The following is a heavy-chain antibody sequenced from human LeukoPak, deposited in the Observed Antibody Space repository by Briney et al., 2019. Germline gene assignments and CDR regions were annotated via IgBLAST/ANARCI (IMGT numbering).Heavy chain of an antibody. V-gene: IGHV4-34*01. CDR1: GGSFSGYY. J-gene: IGHJ4*02. D-gene: IGHD6-19*01. CDR2: INHSGST. CDR3: ARRVQDASSSGWSNSAYYFDY. Sequence: PSETLSLTCAVYGGSFSGYYWSWIRQPPGKGLEWIGEINHSGSTNYNPSFKSRVTISVDTSKNQFSLKLSSVTAADTAVYYCARRVQDASSSGWSNSAYYFDYWGQGTLVTVSS.